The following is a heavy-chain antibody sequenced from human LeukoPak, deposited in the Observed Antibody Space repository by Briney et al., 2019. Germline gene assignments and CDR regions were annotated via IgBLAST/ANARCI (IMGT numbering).Heavy chain of an antibody. Sequence: SEALSLTCTVSGGSISSSDYYWSWIRQPPGKGLEWIGYIHYTGSTYYSPSLNSRVTISVDTSKNQFSLKLSSVTAADTAVYYCARVYYGSGSPYYFDYWGQGTLVTVSS. V-gene: IGHV4-30-4*08. J-gene: IGHJ4*02. D-gene: IGHD3-10*01. CDR1: GGSISSSDYY. CDR3: ARVYYGSGSPYYFDY. CDR2: IHYTGST.